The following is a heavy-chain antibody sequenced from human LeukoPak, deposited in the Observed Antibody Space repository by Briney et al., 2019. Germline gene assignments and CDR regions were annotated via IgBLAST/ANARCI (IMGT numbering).Heavy chain of an antibody. D-gene: IGHD2-8*02. CDR2: MNPNSGNT. V-gene: IGHV1-8*03. Sequence: GASVKVSCKASGYTFTSYDINWVRQATGQGLEWMGWMNPNSGNTGYAQKFQGRVTITRNTSISTAYMELSSLRADDTAVYYCARGGSWSWDNWGQGTLVTVSS. J-gene: IGHJ4*02. CDR1: GYTFTSYD. CDR3: ARGGSWSWDN.